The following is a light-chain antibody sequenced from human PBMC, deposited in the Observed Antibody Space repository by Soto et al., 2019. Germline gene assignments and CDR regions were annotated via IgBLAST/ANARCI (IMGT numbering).Light chain of an antibody. CDR3: QQANSFPLT. Sequence: AIEMTQSPSSLSAYVGDRVIISCRASQGIRNDLGWYQQKPGKAPKLLIYAASSLQSGVPSRFSGSGSGTDFTLTISSLQPEDFATYYCQQANSFPLTFGGGTKVDIK. J-gene: IGKJ4*01. CDR1: QGIRND. CDR2: AAS. V-gene: IGKV1-6*01.